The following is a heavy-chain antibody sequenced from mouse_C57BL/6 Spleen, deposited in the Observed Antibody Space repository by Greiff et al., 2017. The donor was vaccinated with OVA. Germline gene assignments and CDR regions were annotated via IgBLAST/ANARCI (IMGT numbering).Heavy chain of an antibody. J-gene: IGHJ1*03. CDR3: ARKGAYYSNYEGYFDV. Sequence: QVQLQQPGAEPVKPGASVKLSCKASGYTFTSYWMHWVKQRPGQGLEWIGMIHPNSGSTNYNEKFKSKATLTVDKSSSTAYMQLSSLTSEDSAVYYCARKGAYYSNYEGYFDVWGTGTTVTVSS. CDR1: GYTFTSYW. D-gene: IGHD2-5*01. V-gene: IGHV1-64*01. CDR2: IHPNSGST.